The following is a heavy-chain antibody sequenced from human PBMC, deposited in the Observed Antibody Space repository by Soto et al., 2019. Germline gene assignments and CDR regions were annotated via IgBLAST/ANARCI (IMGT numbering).Heavy chain of an antibody. J-gene: IGHJ4*02. CDR1: GFTFSSYA. Sequence: GGSLRLSCAASGFTFSSYAMHWGRQAPGKGLEWVAVISYDGSNKYYADSVKGRFTISRDNSKNTLYLQRNSLRAEDTAVYYCARDPGPPFGFGDYWGQGTLVTVSS. V-gene: IGHV3-30-3*01. CDR2: ISYDGSNK. D-gene: IGHD3-10*01. CDR3: ARDPGPPFGFGDY.